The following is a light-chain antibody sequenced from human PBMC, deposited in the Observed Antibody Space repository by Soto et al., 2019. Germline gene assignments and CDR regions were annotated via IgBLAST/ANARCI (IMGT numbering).Light chain of an antibody. V-gene: IGLV9-49*01. J-gene: IGLJ2*01. Sequence: QSVLTQPPSASASLGASVTLTCTLSSGDSNYKVDWYQQRPGKGPRFVMRVGTGGIVGSKGDGIPDRFSVLGSGLNRYLTIKNIQEEDESDYHCGADHGSGSNFVQGVFGRGTKLNV. CDR1: SGDSNYK. CDR2: VGTGGIVG. CDR3: GADHGSGSNFVQGV.